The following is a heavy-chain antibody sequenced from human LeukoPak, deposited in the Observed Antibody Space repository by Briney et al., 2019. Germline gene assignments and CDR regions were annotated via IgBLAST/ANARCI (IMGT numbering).Heavy chain of an antibody. V-gene: IGHV1-69*04. CDR2: IIPILGIA. J-gene: IGHJ3*02. CDR3: ARDPDSSGYDDAFDI. Sequence: ASVKVSCKASGGTFSSYAISWVRQSPGQGLESMGRIIPILGIANYAQKFQGRVKITADKSTSTAYMELSSLRSEDTAVYYCARDPDSSGYDDAFDIWGQGTMVTVSS. D-gene: IGHD3-22*01. CDR1: GGTFSSYA.